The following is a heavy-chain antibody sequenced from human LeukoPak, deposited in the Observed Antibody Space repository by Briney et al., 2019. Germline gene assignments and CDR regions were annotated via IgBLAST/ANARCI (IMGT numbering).Heavy chain of an antibody. J-gene: IGHJ4*02. CDR3: ARDRGGSYYTPSAFDY. CDR2: ISYDGSNK. Sequence: PGGSLRLSCAASGFTFSSYAMHWVRQAPGKGLEWVAVISYDGSNKYYADSVKGRFTISRDNAKNSLYLQMNSLRAEDTAVYYCARDRGGSYYTPSAFDYWGQGTLVTVSS. D-gene: IGHD1-26*01. V-gene: IGHV3-30-3*01. CDR1: GFTFSSYA.